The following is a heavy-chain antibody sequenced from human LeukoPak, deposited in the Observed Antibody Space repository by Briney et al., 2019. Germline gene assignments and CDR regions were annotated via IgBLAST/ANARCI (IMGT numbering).Heavy chain of an antibody. Sequence: SETLSLTCTVSGYSTSSGYYWAWIRQPPGKGLEWIGNIYPSGTTYYNPSLKSRVTISVDTSKNQFSLKLSSVTAADTAVYYCAREGHYQDSNGYIWGQGTLVTVSS. CDR2: IYPSGTT. D-gene: IGHD3-22*01. V-gene: IGHV4-38-2*02. CDR1: GYSTSSGYY. J-gene: IGHJ4*02. CDR3: AREGHYQDSNGYI.